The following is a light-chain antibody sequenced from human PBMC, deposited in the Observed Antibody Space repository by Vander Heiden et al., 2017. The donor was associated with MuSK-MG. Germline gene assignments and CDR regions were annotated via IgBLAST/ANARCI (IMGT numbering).Light chain of an antibody. CDR2: AAS. Sequence: DIQLTQSPSFLSASVGDRVIITCRASQGISSYLAWHQQKPGKAPKLLIYAASTLQSGVPSRFSGSGSGTEFTLTISSLQSEDFATYYCHQGYSLPITFGGGTKVEIK. J-gene: IGKJ4*01. V-gene: IGKV1-9*01. CDR3: HQGYSLPIT. CDR1: QGISSY.